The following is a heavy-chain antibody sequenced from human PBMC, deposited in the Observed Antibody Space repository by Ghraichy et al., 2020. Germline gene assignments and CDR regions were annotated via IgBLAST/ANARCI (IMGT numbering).Heavy chain of an antibody. Sequence: SQTLSLTCTVSGGSISSYYWSWIRQPAGKGLEWIGRIYTSGSTNYNPSLKSRVTMSVDTSKNQFSLKLSSVTAADTAVYYCARAHDSSGYYPYYFDYWGQGTLVTVSS. CDR3: ARAHDSSGYYPYYFDY. V-gene: IGHV4-4*07. CDR1: GGSISSYY. D-gene: IGHD3-22*01. CDR2: IYTSGST. J-gene: IGHJ4*02.